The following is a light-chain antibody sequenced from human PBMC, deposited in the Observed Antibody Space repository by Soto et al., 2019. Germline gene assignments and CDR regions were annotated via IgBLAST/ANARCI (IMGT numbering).Light chain of an antibody. CDR3: QQYGSSPVT. Sequence: EIVLTQSPGTLSLSPGERATLSCRASQSFSSGFFAWYQQRPGQAPRLLIYGSFSRATGVPERFTGGWSGTDFTLTITRLEPEDFAVYFCQQYGSSPVTFGGGTRVEIK. V-gene: IGKV3-20*01. J-gene: IGKJ4*01. CDR2: GSF. CDR1: QSFSSGF.